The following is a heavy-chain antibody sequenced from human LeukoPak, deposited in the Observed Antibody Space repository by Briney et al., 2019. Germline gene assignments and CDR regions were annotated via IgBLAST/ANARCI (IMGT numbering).Heavy chain of an antibody. CDR2: IYYSGST. J-gene: IGHJ5*02. CDR3: SRQKPAYDILTGPAPFDP. V-gene: IGHV4-59*01. D-gene: IGHD3-9*01. Sequence: SETLSLTCTGSGGSISSYYWSWIRQPPGNGLELIGNIYYSGSTNYNPSLKSRVNISVDTSKNQFSLKLSSVTAADTAVFFCSRQKPAYDILTGPAPFDPWGQGTLVTVSS. CDR1: GGSISSYY.